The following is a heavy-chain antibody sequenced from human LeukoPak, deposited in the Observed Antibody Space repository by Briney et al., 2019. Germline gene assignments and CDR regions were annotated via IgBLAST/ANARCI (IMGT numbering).Heavy chain of an antibody. D-gene: IGHD5-24*01. Sequence: PSETLSLTCTVSGDSISSSSYYWSWIRQAPGKGLEWIGYIYYSGTTSYNPSLKSRVTILVDTSKNQFSLKLSSVTAADTAVYYCARHERDASLDHALDIWGQGTMVTVSS. J-gene: IGHJ3*02. CDR1: GDSISSSSYY. V-gene: IGHV4-61*05. CDR3: ARHERDASLDHALDI. CDR2: IYYSGTT.